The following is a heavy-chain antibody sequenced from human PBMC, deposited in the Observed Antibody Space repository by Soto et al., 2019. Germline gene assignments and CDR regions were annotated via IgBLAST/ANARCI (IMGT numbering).Heavy chain of an antibody. Sequence: SETLSLTCTVSGGSISSSSYYWGWIRQPPGKGLEWIGSIYYSGSTYYNPSLKSRVTISVDTSKNQFSLKLSSVTAADTAVYYCARHTIAHLFDYWGQGTLVTISS. V-gene: IGHV4-39*01. CDR3: ARHTIAHLFDY. CDR1: GGSISSSSYY. CDR2: IYYSGST. D-gene: IGHD1-1*01. J-gene: IGHJ4*02.